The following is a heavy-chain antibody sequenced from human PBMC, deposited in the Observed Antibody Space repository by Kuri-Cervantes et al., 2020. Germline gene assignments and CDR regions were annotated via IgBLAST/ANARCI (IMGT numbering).Heavy chain of an antibody. D-gene: IGHD2-21*02. J-gene: IGHJ2*01. CDR3: ARDVAYCGGDCYSLGWYFDL. CDR2: IWYDGSNK. Sequence: GGSLRLSCAASGFTFSSYGMHWVRQAPGKGLEWVAVIWYDGSNKYYADSVKGRFTISRDNSKNTLYLQMNSLRAEDTAVYYCARDVAYCGGDCYSLGWYFDLWGRGTLVTVSS. V-gene: IGHV3-33*01. CDR1: GFTFSSYG.